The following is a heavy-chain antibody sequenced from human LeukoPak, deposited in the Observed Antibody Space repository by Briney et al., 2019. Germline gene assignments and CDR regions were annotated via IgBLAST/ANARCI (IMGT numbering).Heavy chain of an antibody. CDR3: ARANFLYCSSTSCLFDY. V-gene: IGHV1-2*04. J-gene: IGHJ4*02. Sequence: GASVKVSCKASGYTFTDYYMHWVRLAPGQGLELMGCINPNSGGTNYVQKFQGWVTMTRDTSINTAYMELSRLTSDDTAVYYCARANFLYCSSTSCLFDYWGQGTLVTVSS. CDR1: GYTFTDYY. CDR2: INPNSGGT. D-gene: IGHD2-2*01.